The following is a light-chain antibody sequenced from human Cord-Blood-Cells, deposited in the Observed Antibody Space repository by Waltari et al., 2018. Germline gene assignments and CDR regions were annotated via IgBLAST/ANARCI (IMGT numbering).Light chain of an antibody. CDR2: DVS. Sequence: QSALTQPASVSGPPGQSITISCTGTSSDVGGYNSFSWYQPHPGKAPKLMLYDVSNRPSGVSNRFSGSKSGNTASLTISGLQAEDEADYYCSSYTSSSTWVFGGGTKLTVL. CDR3: SSYTSSSTWV. CDR1: SSDVGGYNS. J-gene: IGLJ3*02. V-gene: IGLV2-14*03.